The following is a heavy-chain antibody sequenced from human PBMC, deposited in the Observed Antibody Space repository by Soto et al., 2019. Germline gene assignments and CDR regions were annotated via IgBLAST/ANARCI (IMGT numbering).Heavy chain of an antibody. CDR3: VKGPYCDFWIGYLDY. D-gene: IGHD3-3*01. V-gene: IGHV3-64D*06. J-gene: IGHJ4*02. CDR1: GFTFSTYA. Sequence: GGSLRLSCSASGFTFSTYAMNWVRQAQGKGLEYVSAISSNGGSTYYADAVKGRFSISSGNSKNKLYHQLSSMRVEDTDEYSDVKGPYCDFWIGYLDYWGQGTV. CDR2: ISSNGGST.